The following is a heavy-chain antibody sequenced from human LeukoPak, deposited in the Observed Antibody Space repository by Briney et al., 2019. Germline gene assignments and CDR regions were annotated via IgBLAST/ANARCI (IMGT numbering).Heavy chain of an antibody. V-gene: IGHV3-30*18. CDR3: AKDLPSGVAPAAIGDAFDI. Sequence: GGFLRLSCAASGFTFSSYGMHWVRQAPGKGLEWVAVISYDGSNKYYADSVKGRFTISRDNSKNTLYLQMNSLRAEDTAVYYCAKDLPSGVAPAAIGDAFDIWGQGTMVTVSS. CDR1: GFTFSSYG. CDR2: ISYDGSNK. D-gene: IGHD2-2*01. J-gene: IGHJ3*02.